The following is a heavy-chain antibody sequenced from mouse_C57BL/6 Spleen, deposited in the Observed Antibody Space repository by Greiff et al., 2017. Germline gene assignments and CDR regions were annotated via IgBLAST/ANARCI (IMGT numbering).Heavy chain of an antibody. D-gene: IGHD1-1*01. Sequence: VQLQQSGAELVKPGASVKLSCTASGFNIKDYYMHWVKQRTEQGLEWIGRIDPEDGETKYAPKFQGKATITADTSSNTASLQLSSLTSEDTAVYYCARAPITTVVVDAMDYWGQGTSVTVSS. CDR1: GFNIKDYY. CDR3: ARAPITTVVVDAMDY. V-gene: IGHV14-2*01. CDR2: IDPEDGET. J-gene: IGHJ4*01.